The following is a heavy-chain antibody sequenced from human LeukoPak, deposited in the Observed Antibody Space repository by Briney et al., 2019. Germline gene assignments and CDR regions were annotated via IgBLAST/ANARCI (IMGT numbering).Heavy chain of an antibody. J-gene: IGHJ5*02. CDR2: IYYSGST. D-gene: IGHD2-2*01. CDR3: ASTRRNWFDP. CDR1: GGSISSSSYY. V-gene: IGHV4-39*01. Sequence: SSETLSLTYTVSGGSISSSSYYWGWIRQPPGKGLEWIGSIYYSGSTYYNPSLKSRVTISVDTSKNQFSLKLSSVTAADTAVYYCASTRRNWFDPWGQGTLVTVSS.